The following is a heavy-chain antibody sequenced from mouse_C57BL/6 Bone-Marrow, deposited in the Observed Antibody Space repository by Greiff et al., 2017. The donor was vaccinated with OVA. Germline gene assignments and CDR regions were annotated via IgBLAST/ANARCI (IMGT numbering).Heavy chain of an antibody. J-gene: IGHJ4*01. V-gene: IGHV3-6*01. CDR1: GYSITSGYY. CDR3: ARNAYYINYDYYAMDY. D-gene: IGHD2-5*01. CDR2: ISYDGSN. Sequence: EVKLQESGPGLVKPSQSLSLTCSVTGYSITSGYYWNWIRQFPGNKLEWMGYISYDGSNNYNPSLKNRISITRDTSKNQFFLKLNSVTTEDTATYYCARNAYYINYDYYAMDYWGQGTSVTVSS.